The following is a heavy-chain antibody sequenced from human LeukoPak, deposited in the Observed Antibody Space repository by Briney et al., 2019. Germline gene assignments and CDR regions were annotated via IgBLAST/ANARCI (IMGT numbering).Heavy chain of an antibody. CDR1: GXTFSSYW. CDR3: ARDGNWRFDY. D-gene: IGHD4-23*01. J-gene: IGHJ4*02. V-gene: IGHV3-74*01. Sequence: GGSLRLSWAASGXTFSSYWVHWVRQAPGKGLLWVSRINTDGSTTDYADSVKGRFTISRDNAKNTLYLQMNSLRAEDTAVYYCARDGNWRFDYWGQGTLVTVSS. CDR2: INTDGSTT.